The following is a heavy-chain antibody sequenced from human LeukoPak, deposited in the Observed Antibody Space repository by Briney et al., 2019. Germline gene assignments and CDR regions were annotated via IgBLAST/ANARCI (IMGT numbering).Heavy chain of an antibody. V-gene: IGHV3-48*03. CDR2: ISSDGATI. CDR3: ARYSSPVGNCFDP. CDR1: GFTFSSYE. J-gene: IGHJ5*02. Sequence: TGGSLRLSCAASGFTFSSYEMNWVRRAPGRGLQWVSYISSDGATIHYADSVKGRFTISRDNAKNSLYLQMNSLRAEDTGVYYCARYSSPVGNCFDPWGQGTLVTVSS. D-gene: IGHD4-11*01.